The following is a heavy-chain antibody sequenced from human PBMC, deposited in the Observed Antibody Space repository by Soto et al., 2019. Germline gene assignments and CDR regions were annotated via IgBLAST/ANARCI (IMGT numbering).Heavy chain of an antibody. V-gene: IGHV3-33*01. J-gene: IGHJ3*02. D-gene: IGHD2-15*01. CDR1: GFMFSSYG. Sequence: GGSLRLSCEASGFMFSSYGMHWVRQAPGKGLEWVAVIWYDGLNKYYADSVKGRFTISRDNSKNTLYLQMNSLRAEDTAVYFCARVMVEAASGDAFDIWGQGTMVTVSS. CDR2: IWYDGLNK. CDR3: ARVMVEAASGDAFDI.